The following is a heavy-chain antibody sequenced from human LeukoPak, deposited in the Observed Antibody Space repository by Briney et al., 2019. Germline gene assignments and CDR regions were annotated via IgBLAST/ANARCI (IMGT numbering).Heavy chain of an antibody. CDR1: GGTFSSYA. CDR3: ARATLTVYYYDSSGYYYDY. D-gene: IGHD3-22*01. V-gene: IGHV1-69*13. J-gene: IGHJ4*02. Sequence: SVKVSCKASGGTFSSYAISWVRQAPGQGLEWMGGIIPIFGTANYAQRFQGRVTITADESTSTAYMELSSLRSEDTAVYYCARATLTVYYYDSSGYYYDYWGQGTLVTVSS. CDR2: IIPIFGTA.